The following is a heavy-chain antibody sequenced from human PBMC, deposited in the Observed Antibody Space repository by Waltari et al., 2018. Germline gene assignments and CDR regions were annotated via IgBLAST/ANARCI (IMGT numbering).Heavy chain of an antibody. D-gene: IGHD6-13*01. V-gene: IGHV3-30*02. CDR1: GFTFSSYG. CDR2: IRYDGSNK. CDR3: AKEEGVAAALRYYFDY. J-gene: IGHJ4*02. Sequence: QVQLVESGGGVVQPGGSLRLSCAASGFTFSSYGMHWVRQAPGKGLEWVAFIRYDGSNKYYADSVKGRFTISRDNSKNTLYLQMNSLRAEDTAVYYCAKEEGVAAALRYYFDYWGQGTLVTVSS.